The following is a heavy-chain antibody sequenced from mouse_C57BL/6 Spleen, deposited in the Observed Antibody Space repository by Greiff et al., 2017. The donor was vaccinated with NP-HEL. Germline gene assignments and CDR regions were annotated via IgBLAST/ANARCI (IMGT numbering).Heavy chain of an antibody. CDR3: AREGTTVVSYFDY. V-gene: IGHV1-82*01. Sequence: VQLVESGPELVKPGASVKISCKASGYAFSSSWMNWVKQRPGKGLEWIGRIYPGDGDTNYNGKFKGKATLTADKSSSTAYMQLSSLTSEDSAVYFCAREGTTVVSYFDYWGQGTTLTVSS. CDR1: GYAFSSSW. D-gene: IGHD1-1*01. J-gene: IGHJ2*01. CDR2: IYPGDGDT.